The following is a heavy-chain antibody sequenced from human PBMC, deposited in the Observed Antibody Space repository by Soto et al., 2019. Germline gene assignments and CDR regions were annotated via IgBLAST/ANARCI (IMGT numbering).Heavy chain of an antibody. Sequence: QVQLVLSGAEVKKPGASVKVSCKASGYTFTDYYVHWVRQAPGQGLEWMGWINPNSGVTNYAQKFQGWVTLTRDTSVSTAYMELNRLKSDDTAVFFCARGVSGWSPFDLWGQGTLVTVSS. CDR1: GYTFTDYY. V-gene: IGHV1-2*04. D-gene: IGHD6-19*01. CDR3: ARGVSGWSPFDL. J-gene: IGHJ4*02. CDR2: INPNSGVT.